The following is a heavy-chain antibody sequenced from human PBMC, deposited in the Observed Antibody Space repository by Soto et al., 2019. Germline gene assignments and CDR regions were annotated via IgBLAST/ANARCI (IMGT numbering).Heavy chain of an antibody. CDR3: AKLTDL. CDR2: FSASGST. CDR1: GFTFTSYS. J-gene: IGHJ5*02. D-gene: IGHD3-9*01. V-gene: IGHV3-23*01. Sequence: EVQLLESGGGLVQPGGSLRLSCAVSGFTFTSYSMSWVRQAPGKGLEWVSTFSASGSTYYADSVKGRFTISRDNSKNTLLLQMNSLRAEGTAIYYCAKLTDLWGQGTLVTVSS.